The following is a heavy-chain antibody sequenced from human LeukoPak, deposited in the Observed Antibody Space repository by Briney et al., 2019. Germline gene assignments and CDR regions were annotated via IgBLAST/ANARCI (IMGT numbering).Heavy chain of an antibody. D-gene: IGHD6-13*01. CDR3: ARDPQPAAGGY. J-gene: IGHJ4*02. CDR1: GFTFSSYA. V-gene: IGHV3-23*01. Sequence: GGSLRLSCAASGFTFSSYAMSWVRQAPGKGLEWVSAISGSGGSTYYADSVKGRFTISRDNAKNSLYLQMNSLRAEDTAVYYCARDPQPAAGGYWGQGTLVTVSS. CDR2: ISGSGGST.